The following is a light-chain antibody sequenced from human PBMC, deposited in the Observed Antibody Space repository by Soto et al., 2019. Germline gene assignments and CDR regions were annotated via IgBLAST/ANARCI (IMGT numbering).Light chain of an antibody. Sequence: EIVMTQSPATLSVSPGERATFFCRASQSVSSNLAWYQQKPGQAPRLLIYGASIRATGIPARFSGSGSGTEFTLTISSLQSEDFAVYYCQQYYNTPYTFGQGTQLEIK. CDR3: QQYYNTPYT. V-gene: IGKV3-15*01. CDR1: QSVSSN. CDR2: GAS. J-gene: IGKJ2*01.